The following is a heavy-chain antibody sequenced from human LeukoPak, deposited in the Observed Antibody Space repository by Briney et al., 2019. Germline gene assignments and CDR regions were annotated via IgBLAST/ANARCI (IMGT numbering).Heavy chain of an antibody. Sequence: ASVKVSCKASGYTFTSYGISWVRQAPGQGLEWMGWISAYNGNTNYAQKLQGRVTMTTDTSTSTAYMELRSLRSDDTAVYYCARDGVGYCSSTSCLEYFQHWSQGTLVTVSS. CDR3: ARDGVGYCSSTSCLEYFQH. CDR1: GYTFTSYG. V-gene: IGHV1-18*01. J-gene: IGHJ1*01. CDR2: ISAYNGNT. D-gene: IGHD2-2*01.